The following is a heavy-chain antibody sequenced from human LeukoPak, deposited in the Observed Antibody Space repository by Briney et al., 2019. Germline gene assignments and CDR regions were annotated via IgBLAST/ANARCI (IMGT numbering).Heavy chain of an antibody. CDR1: GFTFSNYW. CDR3: ATLSGFIYGFDY. V-gene: IGHV3-74*01. J-gene: IGHJ4*02. Sequence: GGSLRLSCSASGFTFSNYWMHWVRQAPGKGLVWVSSINSDGSGTTYADSVKGRFTFSRNNAQNTLFLQMHSLRAEDTAVYYCATLSGFIYGFDYWGQGTLVTVSS. D-gene: IGHD5-18*01. CDR2: INSDGSGT.